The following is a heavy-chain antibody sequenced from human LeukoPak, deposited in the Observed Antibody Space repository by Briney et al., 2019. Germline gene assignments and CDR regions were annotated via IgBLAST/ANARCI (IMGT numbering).Heavy chain of an antibody. V-gene: IGHV4-39*01. J-gene: IGHJ4*02. CDR2: IYYSGST. CDR1: GGSISSSSYS. Sequence: SETLSLTCTVSGGSISSSSYSWGWLRQPPGKGLEWIGSIYYSGSTYYNPSLKSRVTISVDTSKNQFSLKLSSVTAADTAVYYCARHGGIVGATPDYWGQGTLVTVSS. D-gene: IGHD1-26*01. CDR3: ARHGGIVGATPDY.